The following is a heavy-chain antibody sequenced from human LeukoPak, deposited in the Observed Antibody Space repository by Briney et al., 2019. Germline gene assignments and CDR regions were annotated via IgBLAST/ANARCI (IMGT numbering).Heavy chain of an antibody. CDR1: GFTFSSYA. CDR2: ISGSGGST. CDR3: AKDQGYSGYDPLDY. D-gene: IGHD5-12*01. J-gene: IGHJ4*02. V-gene: IGHV3-23*01. Sequence: GSLRLSCVVSGFTFSSYAMNWVRQAPGKGVEWVSAISGSGGSTYYADSVKGRFTISRDNSTNTLYLQMNSLRAEDTAIYYCAKDQGYSGYDPLDYWGQGTLVTVSS.